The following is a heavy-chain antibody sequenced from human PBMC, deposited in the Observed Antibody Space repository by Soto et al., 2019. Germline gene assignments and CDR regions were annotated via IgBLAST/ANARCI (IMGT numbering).Heavy chain of an antibody. CDR1: GGTFSSYA. Sequence: SVKVSCKASGGTFSSYAISWVRQAPGQGLEWMGGIIPIFGTANYAQKFQGRVTITADESTSTAYMELSSLRSEDTVVYYCARYRPRKRYFDWLPYYYGMDVWGQGTTVTVSS. V-gene: IGHV1-69*13. CDR2: IIPIFGTA. J-gene: IGHJ6*02. D-gene: IGHD3-9*01. CDR3: ARYRPRKRYFDWLPYYYGMDV.